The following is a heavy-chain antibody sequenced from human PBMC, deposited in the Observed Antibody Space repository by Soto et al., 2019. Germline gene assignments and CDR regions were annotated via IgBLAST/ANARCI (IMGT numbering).Heavy chain of an antibody. CDR1: GGTFSSYA. V-gene: IGHV1-69*13. CDR2: IIPIFGTA. J-gene: IGHJ6*01. CDR3: AIETSSVLRFLEWLGNGMDV. Sequence: GASVKVSCKASGGTFSSYAISWVRQAPGQGLEWMGGIIPIFGTANYAQKFQGRVTITADESTSTAYMELSSLRSEDTAVYYCAIETSSVLRFLEWLGNGMDVWAQGTTVTVSS. D-gene: IGHD3-3*01.